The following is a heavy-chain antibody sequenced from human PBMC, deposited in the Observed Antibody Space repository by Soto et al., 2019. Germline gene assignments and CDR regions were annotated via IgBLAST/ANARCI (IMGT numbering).Heavy chain of an antibody. CDR1: GGSISSYY. CDR2: IYYSGST. CDR3: ARDSDSGSYYNWFDP. Sequence: PSETLSLTCTVSGGSISSYYWSWVRQPPGKGLEWIGYIYYSGSTNYNPSLKSRVTISVDTSKNQFSLKLSSVTAADTAVYYCARDSDSGSYYNWFDPWGQGTLVTVSS. D-gene: IGHD1-26*01. V-gene: IGHV4-59*01. J-gene: IGHJ5*02.